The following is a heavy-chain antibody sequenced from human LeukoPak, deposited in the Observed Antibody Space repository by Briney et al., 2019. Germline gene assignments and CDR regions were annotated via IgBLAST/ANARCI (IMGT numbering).Heavy chain of an antibody. Sequence: PSETLSLTCAVYGGSFSGYYWSWIRQPPGKGLEWIGEINHSGSTNYNPSLKSRVTISVDTSKNQFSLKLSSVTAADTAVYYCARGLLWFGEFGVIFDYWGQGTLVTVSS. CDR1: GGSFSGYY. CDR3: ARGLLWFGEFGVIFDY. J-gene: IGHJ4*02. D-gene: IGHD3-10*01. CDR2: INHSGST. V-gene: IGHV4-34*01.